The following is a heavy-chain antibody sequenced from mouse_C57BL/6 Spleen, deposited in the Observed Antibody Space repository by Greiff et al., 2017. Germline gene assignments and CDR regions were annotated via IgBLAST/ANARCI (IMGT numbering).Heavy chain of an antibody. V-gene: IGHV1-50*01. CDR1: GYTFTSYW. D-gene: IGHD6-2*01. Sequence: QVQLQQPGAELVKPGASVKLSCKASGYTFTSYWMQWVKQRPGQGLEWIGEIDPSDSYTNYNQKFKGKATLTVDTSSSTAYMQLSSLTSEDSAVYYCARGYAESLMDYWGQGTSVTVSS. J-gene: IGHJ4*01. CDR2: IDPSDSYT. CDR3: ARGYAESLMDY.